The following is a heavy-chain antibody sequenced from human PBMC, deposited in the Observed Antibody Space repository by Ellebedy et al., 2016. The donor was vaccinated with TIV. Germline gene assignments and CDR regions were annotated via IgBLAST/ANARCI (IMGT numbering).Heavy chain of an antibody. J-gene: IGHJ2*01. D-gene: IGHD1-7*01. V-gene: IGHV3-72*01. Sequence: GESLKISCAVPGFPFSDHYMNWVRQAPGKGLEWVGFLRSKAYGGTTEYAASVGGRFTISRDDSKNSLYLQMNSLKTEEKAVYYCARERNYYFDLWGRGTLVTVSS. CDR3: ARERNYYFDL. CDR2: LRSKAYGGTT. CDR1: GFPFSDHY.